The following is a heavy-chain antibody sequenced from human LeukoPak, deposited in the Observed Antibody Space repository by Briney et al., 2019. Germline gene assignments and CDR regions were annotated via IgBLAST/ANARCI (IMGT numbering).Heavy chain of an antibody. CDR2: ISGSGGST. Sequence: GGSLRLSCAASGVTFSSYAMNWVRQAPGKGLEWVSGISGSGGSTYYADSVKGRFTISRDNSKNTLYAQMNSLRAEDTAVYYCARGPSGYHNTGGQGTLVTVSS. D-gene: IGHD5-12*01. CDR1: GVTFSSYA. CDR3: ARGPSGYHNT. V-gene: IGHV3-23*01. J-gene: IGHJ4*02.